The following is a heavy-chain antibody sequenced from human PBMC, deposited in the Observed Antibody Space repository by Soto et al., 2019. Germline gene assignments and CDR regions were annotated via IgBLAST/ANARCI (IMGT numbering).Heavy chain of an antibody. CDR1: GGSISSSSYY. J-gene: IGHJ4*02. D-gene: IGHD1-20*01. CDR3: ATSQKGYNWNYFDH. V-gene: IGHV4-39*01. CDR2: IYYSGST. Sequence: SETLSLTCTVSGGSISSSSYYWGWIRQPPGKGLEWIGSIYYSGSTYYNPSLKSRVTISVDTSKNQFSLKLSSVTAADTAVYYCATSQKGYNWNYFDHWGQGALVTVSS.